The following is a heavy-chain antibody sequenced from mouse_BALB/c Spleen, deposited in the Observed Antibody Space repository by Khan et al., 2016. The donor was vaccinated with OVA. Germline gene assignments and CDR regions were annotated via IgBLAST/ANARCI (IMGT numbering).Heavy chain of an antibody. CDR3: ARHNYGPFAY. J-gene: IGHJ3*01. Sequence: EVELVESGGGLVKPGGPLKLSCAASGFTFSTYAVSWVRQTPEKRLEGVATIHSGGDYTYYPDSVQGRFTIYRDNAKNTLYLEMSSLRSEDTAMYYCARHNYGPFAYWGQGTLVTVSA. CDR1: GFTFSTYA. D-gene: IGHD1-1*01. CDR2: IHSGGDYT. V-gene: IGHV5-9-3*01.